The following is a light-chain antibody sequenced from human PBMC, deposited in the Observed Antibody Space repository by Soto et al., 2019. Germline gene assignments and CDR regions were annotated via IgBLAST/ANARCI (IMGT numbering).Light chain of an antibody. Sequence: EVVLTQSPFTLSLSPGERATLSCRASQSFRGLLAWYQQKPGQAPRLLIYDAYNRATGIPPRFSGSGSGTDFTLTISSLEPEDSAVYYCQQRHMWPITFGQGTRLEN. CDR1: QSFRGL. J-gene: IGKJ5*01. V-gene: IGKV3-11*01. CDR3: QQRHMWPIT. CDR2: DAY.